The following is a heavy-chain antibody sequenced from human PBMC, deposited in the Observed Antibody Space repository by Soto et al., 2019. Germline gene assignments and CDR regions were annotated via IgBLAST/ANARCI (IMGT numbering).Heavy chain of an antibody. CDR3: ARYSGIAKLTYYYYMDV. CDR1: GASISSYY. J-gene: IGHJ6*03. V-gene: IGHV4-59*08. Sequence: SETLSLTCTVSGASISSYYWSWIRQPPGKGLEWIGYIYYSGSTNYNPSLKSRVTISVDTSKNQFSLKLSSVTAADTAVYYCARYSGIAKLTYYYYMDVWGKGTTVNVSS. CDR2: IYYSGST. D-gene: IGHD3-10*01.